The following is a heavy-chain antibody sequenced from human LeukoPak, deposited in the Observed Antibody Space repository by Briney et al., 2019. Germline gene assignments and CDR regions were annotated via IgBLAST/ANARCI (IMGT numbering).Heavy chain of an antibody. V-gene: IGHV1-69*13. Sequence: SVKVSCEASGGTFSSYAISWVRQAPGQGLEWMGGIIPIFGTANYAQKFQGRVTITADESTSTAYMELSSLRSEDTAVYYCARDDGYYYDSSDPFDYWGQGTLVTVSS. CDR2: IIPIFGTA. CDR3: ARDDGYYYDSSDPFDY. D-gene: IGHD3-22*01. CDR1: GGTFSSYA. J-gene: IGHJ4*02.